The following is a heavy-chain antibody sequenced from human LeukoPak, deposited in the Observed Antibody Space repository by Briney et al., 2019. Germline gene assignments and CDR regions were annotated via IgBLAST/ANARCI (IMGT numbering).Heavy chain of an antibody. CDR1: GFTFTNYA. J-gene: IGHJ3*02. CDR2: ISGSGGST. V-gene: IGHV3-23*01. Sequence: PGGSLRLSCAASGFTFTNYAMSWVRQAPGKGLEWVSGISGSGGSTYYAASVKGRFTISRDNSKNTLFLQMNSLRAEDTAVYYCAKDAYYYGSGGGAFDTWGQGTMVTVSS. CDR3: AKDAYYYGSGGGAFDT. D-gene: IGHD3-10*01.